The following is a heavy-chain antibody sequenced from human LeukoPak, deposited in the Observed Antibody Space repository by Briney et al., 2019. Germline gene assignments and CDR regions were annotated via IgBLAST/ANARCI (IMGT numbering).Heavy chain of an antibody. Sequence: SETLSLTCTDSGGSISGYYWSWIRQPPRKGLEWIGNIYYGGSTNYNPSLKSRVTISVDTSKKQFSLKLSSVTAADTAVYFCARDGRGTSSSWSFDYWGQGTLITVSS. D-gene: IGHD6-13*01. J-gene: IGHJ4*02. CDR1: GGSISGYY. CDR3: ARDGRGTSSSWSFDY. CDR2: IYYGGST. V-gene: IGHV4-59*01.